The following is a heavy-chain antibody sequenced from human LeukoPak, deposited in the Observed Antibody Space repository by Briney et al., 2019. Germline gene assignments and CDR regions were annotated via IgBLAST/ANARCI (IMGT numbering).Heavy chain of an antibody. CDR2: IIPILGIA. D-gene: IGHD3-22*01. Sequence: EASVKVSCKASGGTFSSYAISWVRQAPGQGLEWMGRIIPILGIANYAQKFQGRVTITADKSTSTAYMELSSLRSEDTAVYYCARDSLIAKYYFDYWGQGTLVTVSS. J-gene: IGHJ4*02. CDR1: GGTFSSYA. V-gene: IGHV1-69*04. CDR3: ARDSLIAKYYFDY.